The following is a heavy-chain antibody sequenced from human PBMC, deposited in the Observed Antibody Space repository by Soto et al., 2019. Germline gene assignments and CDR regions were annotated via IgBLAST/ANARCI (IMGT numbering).Heavy chain of an antibody. D-gene: IGHD3-22*01. J-gene: IGHJ3*02. V-gene: IGHV3-30-3*01. CDR3: ARFPYYYDSSSTQADAFDI. CDR1: GFTFSSYA. CDR2: ISYDGSNK. Sequence: GGSLRLSCAASGFTFSSYAMHWVRQAPGKGLEWVAVISYDGSNKYYADSVKGRFTISRDNSKNTLYLQMNSLRAEDTAVYYCARFPYYYDSSSTQADAFDIWGQGTMGTVSS.